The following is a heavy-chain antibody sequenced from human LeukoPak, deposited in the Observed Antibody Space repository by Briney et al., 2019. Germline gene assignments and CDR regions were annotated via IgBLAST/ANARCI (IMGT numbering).Heavy chain of an antibody. CDR2: IRYDGSNK. D-gene: IGHD6-13*01. J-gene: IGHJ5*01. Sequence: GGSLRLSCAASGFTFSSYGMHWVRQAPGKGLEWVAFIRYDGSNKYYADSVKGRFTISRDNSKNTLFLQMNSLRPEDTAVYYCAKGKYTGSWYYDSWGQGTLVSVSS. V-gene: IGHV3-30*02. CDR1: GFTFSSYG. CDR3: AKGKYTGSWYYDS.